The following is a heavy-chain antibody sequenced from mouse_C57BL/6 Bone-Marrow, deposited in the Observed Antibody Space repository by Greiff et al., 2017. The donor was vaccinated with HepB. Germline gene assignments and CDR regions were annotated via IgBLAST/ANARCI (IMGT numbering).Heavy chain of an antibody. D-gene: IGHD1-1*01. CDR3: ARNYPAYFDY. CDR2: IYPGDGDT. Sequence: VQRVESGPELVKPGASVKISCKASGYAFSSSWMNWVKQRPGKGLEWIGRIYPGDGDTNYNGKFKGKATLTADKSSSTAYMQLSSLTSEDSAVYFCARNYPAYFDYWGQGTTLTVSS. V-gene: IGHV1-82*01. J-gene: IGHJ2*01. CDR1: GYAFSSSW.